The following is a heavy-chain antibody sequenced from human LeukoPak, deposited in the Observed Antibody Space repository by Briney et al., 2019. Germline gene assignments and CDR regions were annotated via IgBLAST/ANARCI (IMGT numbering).Heavy chain of an antibody. D-gene: IGHD1-26*01. CDR3: AEQRPWELLLHPGGYRDQ. CDR2: ISGSGGST. J-gene: IGHJ4*02. Sequence: GGSLRLSRAASGFTFCSYAMSYPRQAPGRGLEWVSGISGSGGSTYYADSVKGRFTISRDNSKNTLYLQMNSLRAEDTAVYYCAEQRPWELLLHPGGYRDQWRQGTLVTVSS. CDR1: GFTFCSYA. V-gene: IGHV3-23*01.